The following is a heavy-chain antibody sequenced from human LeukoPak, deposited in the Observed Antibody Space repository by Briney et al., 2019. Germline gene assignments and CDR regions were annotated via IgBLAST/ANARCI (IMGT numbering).Heavy chain of an antibody. CDR3: AKDPLGYCGGGSCFHYFDY. J-gene: IGHJ4*02. CDR2: VIGSGDDS. CDR1: GITFNNYA. V-gene: IGHV3-23*01. Sequence: GGSLRLSCAASGITFNNYAMTWVRQAPGKGLEWVSTVIGSGDDSHYADSVKGRFTISRDNSKNTLYLQMNSLRAEDTARYYCAKDPLGYCGGGSCFHYFDYWGQGTLASVSS. D-gene: IGHD2-15*01.